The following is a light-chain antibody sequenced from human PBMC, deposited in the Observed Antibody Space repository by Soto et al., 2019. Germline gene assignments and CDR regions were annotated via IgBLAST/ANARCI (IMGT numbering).Light chain of an antibody. CDR1: QSVSSY. V-gene: IGKV3-11*01. CDR3: QQRSNWPIT. J-gene: IGKJ1*01. Sequence: EIVLTQSPATLSLSPVEVAALSFMASQSVSSYLAWYQQKPGQAPRLLIYDASNRATGIPARFSGSGSETDFTLTISSLEPEDFAVYYCQQRSNWPITFGQGTKVDIK. CDR2: DAS.